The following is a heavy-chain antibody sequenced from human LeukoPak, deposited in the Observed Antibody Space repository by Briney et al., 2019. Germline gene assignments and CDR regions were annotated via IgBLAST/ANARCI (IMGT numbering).Heavy chain of an antibody. CDR2: IYYSGST. D-gene: IGHD2-15*01. Sequence: SGTLSLTCTVSGGSISSSSYYWGWIRQPPGKGLEWIGSIYYSGSTYYNPSLKSRVTISVDTSKNQFSLKLSSVTAADTAVYYCAREERYCSGGSCSNWFDPWGQGTLVTVSS. CDR3: AREERYCSGGSCSNWFDP. V-gene: IGHV4-39*07. CDR1: GGSISSSSYY. J-gene: IGHJ5*02.